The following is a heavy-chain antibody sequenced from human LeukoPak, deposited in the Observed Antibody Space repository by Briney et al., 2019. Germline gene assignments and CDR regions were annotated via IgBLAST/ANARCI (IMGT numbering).Heavy chain of an antibody. V-gene: IGHV3-43*02. D-gene: IGHD6-13*01. Sequence: PGGSLRLSCAASGFTFDDYAMHWVRQAPGKGLEWVSLISGDGGSTYYADSVKGRFSISRDNSKNSLYLQMNSLRTEDTALYYCAKASLQYSSSHPWFDPWGQGTLVTVSS. CDR2: ISGDGGST. CDR1: GFTFDDYA. CDR3: AKASLQYSSSHPWFDP. J-gene: IGHJ5*02.